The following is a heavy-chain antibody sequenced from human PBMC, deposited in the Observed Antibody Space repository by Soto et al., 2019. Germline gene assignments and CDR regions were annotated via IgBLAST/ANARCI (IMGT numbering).Heavy chain of an antibody. Sequence: GSLRLSCAASGFTFSSYGMHWVRQAPGKGLEWVAVISKDGSTKYDADSVKGRFTISRDNSKNTLYLQMNSLRAEDTAVYYCAKETHSSGYGSYFDYWGQGTLVTVSS. D-gene: IGHD3-22*01. CDR3: AKETHSSGYGSYFDY. CDR2: ISKDGSTK. J-gene: IGHJ4*02. V-gene: IGHV3-30*18. CDR1: GFTFSSYG.